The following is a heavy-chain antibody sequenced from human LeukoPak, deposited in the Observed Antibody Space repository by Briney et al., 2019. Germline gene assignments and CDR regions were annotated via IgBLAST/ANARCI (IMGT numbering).Heavy chain of an antibody. CDR3: AKGSLRLGELSSWTLDC. J-gene: IGHJ4*02. CDR2: ISGSGSST. D-gene: IGHD3-16*02. CDR1: GFTFSTYA. V-gene: IGHV3-23*01. Sequence: GGSLRLSCAASGFTFSTYAMSWVRQAPGKGLEWVSSISGSGSSTSYADSVKGLFTISRDNSKNTLDLQMNSLRAEDTAIYYCAKGSLRLGELSSWTLDCWGQGTLVTVSS.